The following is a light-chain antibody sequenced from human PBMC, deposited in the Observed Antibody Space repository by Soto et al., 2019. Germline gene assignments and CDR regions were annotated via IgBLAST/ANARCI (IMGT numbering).Light chain of an antibody. CDR3: VQLSNFHRT. CDR1: QSLVHIDGNTY. J-gene: IGKJ1*01. V-gene: IGKV2-24*01. Sequence: DVVMTQTPLSSPVTLGQPASISCRSSQSLVHIDGNTYLIWLQQRPGQPPRLLMYQISNRFSGVPDRVSGSGAGTDFTLKISRVEAEDVVVYYCVQLSNFHRTFGQGTKVEIK. CDR2: QIS.